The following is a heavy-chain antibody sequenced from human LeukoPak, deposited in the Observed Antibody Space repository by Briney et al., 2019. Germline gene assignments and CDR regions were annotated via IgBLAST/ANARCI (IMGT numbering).Heavy chain of an antibody. CDR1: GGYFSGYY. Sequence: SEPLSLTCALYGGYFSGYYWSWIRQPPGEGLGWIGEINHSGSTNYNPSLQSRVTISVDTSKNQFSLKLSSVTAADTAVYHCARGMRAVAGPRGWFDPWGQRTLVTVSS. V-gene: IGHV4-34*01. CDR2: INHSGST. J-gene: IGHJ5*02. CDR3: ARGMRAVAGPRGWFDP. D-gene: IGHD6-19*01.